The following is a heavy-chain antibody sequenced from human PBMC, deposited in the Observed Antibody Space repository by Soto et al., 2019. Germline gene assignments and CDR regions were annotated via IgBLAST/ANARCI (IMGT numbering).Heavy chain of an antibody. J-gene: IGHJ5*02. Sequence: SETLSLTCTVSGGSISSYYWSWIRQPPGKGLEWIGYIYYSGSTNYNPSLKSRVTISVDTSKNQFSLKLSSVTAADTAVYYCARGQGRGNRFDPWGQGTLVTVSS. CDR1: GGSISSYY. CDR2: IYYSGST. CDR3: ARGQGRGNRFDP. V-gene: IGHV4-59*01.